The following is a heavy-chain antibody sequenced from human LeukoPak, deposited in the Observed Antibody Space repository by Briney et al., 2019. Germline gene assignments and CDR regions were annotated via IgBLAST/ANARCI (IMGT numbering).Heavy chain of an antibody. CDR3: AKGIYDSSGYYLDY. D-gene: IGHD3-22*01. CDR1: GFTFSTYT. V-gene: IGHV3-23*01. CDR2: ISGSGGSK. J-gene: IGHJ4*02. Sequence: GGSLRLSCATSGFTFSTYTMNWVRQARGKGLECVSVISGSGGSKYYADPVKGRFTISRDNSKNTLYLQMNSLRADDTAVYYCAKGIYDSSGYYLDYWGQGTLVTVSS.